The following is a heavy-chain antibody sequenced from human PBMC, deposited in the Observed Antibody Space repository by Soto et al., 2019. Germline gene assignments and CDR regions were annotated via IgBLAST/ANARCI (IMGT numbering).Heavy chain of an antibody. CDR1: GFTFSNAW. J-gene: IGHJ6*04. V-gene: IGHV4-34*01. Sequence: GSLRLSCAASGFTFSNAWMSWIRQPPGKGLEWIGEINHSGNTNYNPSLESRVTISVDTSKNQLSLNLSSVTAADTAVYYCARHNYDGSGFYYYYYGMDVWGKGTTVTVSS. D-gene: IGHD3-22*01. CDR2: INHSGNT. CDR3: ARHNYDGSGFYYYYYGMDV.